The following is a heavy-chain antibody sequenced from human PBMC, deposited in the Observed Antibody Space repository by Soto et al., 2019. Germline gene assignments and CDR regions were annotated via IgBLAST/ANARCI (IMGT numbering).Heavy chain of an antibody. CDR3: ARVIRYFDWLLPRGSYYYYYGMDV. CDR1: GYTFTGYY. D-gene: IGHD3-9*01. CDR2: INPNSGGT. V-gene: IGHV1-2*02. J-gene: IGHJ6*02. Sequence: GASVKVSCKASGYTFTGYYMHWVRQAPGQGLEWMGWINPNSGGTNYAQKFQGRVTMTRDTSISTAYMELSRLRSDDTAVYCCARVIRYFDWLLPRGSYYYYYGMDVWGQGTTVTAP.